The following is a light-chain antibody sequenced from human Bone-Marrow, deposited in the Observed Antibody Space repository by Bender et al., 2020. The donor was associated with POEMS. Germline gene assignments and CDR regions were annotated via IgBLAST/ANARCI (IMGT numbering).Light chain of an antibody. CDR2: DVN. CDR1: STDIGSYDY. J-gene: IGLJ2*01. CDR3: SSFTTKYTLV. V-gene: IGLV2-14*03. Sequence: QSALTQPAYVSGSPGRSITIACSGSSTDIGSYDYVSWYQQYPGKAPKVMIYDVNRRPSGVPNRFSGSKYGNTASLTISGLQPEDEADYYCSSFTTKYTLVFGGGTRVTVL.